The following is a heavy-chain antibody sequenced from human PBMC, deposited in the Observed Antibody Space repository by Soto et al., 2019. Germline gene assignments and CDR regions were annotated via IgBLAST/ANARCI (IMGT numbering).Heavy chain of an antibody. D-gene: IGHD6-6*01. CDR2: ISYDGSNK. CDR1: GFTFSSYA. V-gene: IGHV3-30-3*01. Sequence: GGSLRLSCAASGFTFSSYAMHWVRQAPGKGLEWVAVISYDGSNKYYADSVKGRFTISRDNSKNTLYLQMNSLRAEDTAVYYCARVGGSSHYYYYNSGRDVWGQGTRVTVSS. J-gene: IGHJ6*02. CDR3: ARVGGSSHYYYYNSGRDV.